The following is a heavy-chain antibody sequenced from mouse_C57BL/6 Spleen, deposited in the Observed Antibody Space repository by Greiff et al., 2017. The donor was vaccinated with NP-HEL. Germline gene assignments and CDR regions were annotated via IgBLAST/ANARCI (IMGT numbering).Heavy chain of an antibody. D-gene: IGHD2-4*01. J-gene: IGHJ3*01. V-gene: IGHV1-54*01. CDR1: GYAFTNYL. Sequence: VQLVESGAELVRPGTSVKVSCKASGYAFTNYLIEWVKQRPGQGLEWIGVINPGSGGTNYNEKFKGKATLTADKSSSTAYMQLSSLTSEDSAVYFCARYDYDRGWFAYWGQGTLVTVSA. CDR2: INPGSGGT. CDR3: ARYDYDRGWFAY.